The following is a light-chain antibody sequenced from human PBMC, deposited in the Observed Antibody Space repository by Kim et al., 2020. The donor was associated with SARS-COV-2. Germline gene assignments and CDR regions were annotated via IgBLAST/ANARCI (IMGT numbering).Light chain of an antibody. J-gene: IGKJ3*01. CDR2: GAS. V-gene: IGKV3-20*01. CDR1: QSVSSSY. CDR3: QQYGSSPPFT. Sequence: PGESAPLSCRASQSVSSSYLAWYQQKPGQAPRLLIYGASSRATGIPDRFSGSGSGTDFTLTISRLEPEDFAVYYCQQYGSSPPFTFGPGTKVDIK.